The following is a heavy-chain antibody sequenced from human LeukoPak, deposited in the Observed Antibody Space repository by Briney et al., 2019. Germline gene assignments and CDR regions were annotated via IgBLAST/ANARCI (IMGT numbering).Heavy chain of an antibody. CDR2: IWDGGSNK. D-gene: IGHD6-13*01. CDR1: GFTFSSYG. V-gene: IGHV3-33*08. CDR3: VRTWGSGYSAPPGD. J-gene: IGHJ4*02. Sequence: GGSLRLSCAASGFTFSSYGMHWVRQAPGKGLEWVAVIWDGGSNKYYGDSVKGRVTISRDNSKNTVYLQMNSLRAEDTAVYYCVRTWGSGYSAPPGDWGQGSLVTVSS.